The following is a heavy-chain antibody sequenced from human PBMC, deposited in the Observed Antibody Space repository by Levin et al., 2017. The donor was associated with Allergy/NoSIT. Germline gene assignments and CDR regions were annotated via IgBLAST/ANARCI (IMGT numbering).Heavy chain of an antibody. D-gene: IGHD5-18*01. CDR1: GGTFRHYA. Sequence: KISCKASGGTFRHYALSWVRQAPGQGFEWMGGIVPVFGSTNYAQKFHGRVTITADESTSTANMELSSLRSADTSVYYCVNRSAYSYGHYYFDYWGQGTLVTVSS. V-gene: IGHV1-69*01. CDR2: IVPVFGST. CDR3: VNRSAYSYGHYYFDY. J-gene: IGHJ4*02.